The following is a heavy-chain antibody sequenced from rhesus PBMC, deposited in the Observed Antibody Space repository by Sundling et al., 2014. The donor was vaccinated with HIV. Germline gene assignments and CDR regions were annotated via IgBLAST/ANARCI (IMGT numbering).Heavy chain of an antibody. V-gene: IGHV3-134*01. CDR2: ISWNSGTI. CDR3: TRLSGSYYDYYFDY. CDR1: GFTFDDYA. J-gene: IGHJ4*01. D-gene: IGHD3-16*01. Sequence: EVQLVESGGGLVQPGGSLRLSCAASGFTFDDYAMSWVRQAPGKGLEWVSRISWNSGTIYYADSVKGRFTISRDNAKNSLFLQMDRLRAEDTAVYYCTRLSGSYYDYYFDYWGQGVLVTVSS.